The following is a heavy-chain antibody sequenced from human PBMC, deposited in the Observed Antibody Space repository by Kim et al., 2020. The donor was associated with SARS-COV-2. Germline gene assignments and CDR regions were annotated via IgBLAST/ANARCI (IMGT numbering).Heavy chain of an antibody. CDR1: GFTFSSYS. CDR3: VKDQDSSGYDLGYYVDY. D-gene: IGHD3-22*01. J-gene: IGHJ4*01. CDR2: INSNGGST. V-gene: IGHV3-64D*09. Sequence: GGSLRLSCAASGFTFSSYSMHWVRQAPGKGLEYVAAINSNGGSTYYADSVKGRFTISRDNSKNSLYLQMSSLRAEDTAVYYCVKDQDSSGYDLGYYVDY.